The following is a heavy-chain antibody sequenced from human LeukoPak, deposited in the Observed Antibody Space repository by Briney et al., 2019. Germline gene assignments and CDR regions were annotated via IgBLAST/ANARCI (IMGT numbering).Heavy chain of an antibody. CDR1: GFTFSSYA. Sequence: AGGSLRLSCAASGFTFSSYAMHWVRQAPGKGLEWVAVISYDGSNKYYADSVKGRFTISRDNSKNTLYLQMNSLRAEDTAVYYCASSGAGRGGDYFDYWGQGTLVTVSS. CDR2: ISYDGSNK. D-gene: IGHD6-19*01. V-gene: IGHV3-30-3*01. CDR3: ASSGAGRGGDYFDY. J-gene: IGHJ4*02.